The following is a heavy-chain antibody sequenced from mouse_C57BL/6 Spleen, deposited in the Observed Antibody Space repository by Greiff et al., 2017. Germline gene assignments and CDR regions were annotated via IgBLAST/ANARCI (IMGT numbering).Heavy chain of an antibody. CDR2: IRLKSDNYAT. Sequence: EVQLVESGGGLVQPGGSMKLSCVASGFTFSNYWMNWVRQSPEKGLEWVAQIRLKSDNYATHYAESVKGRFTISRDDSKSSVYLQMNNLRAEDTGIYYCTGRGYYAYYFDYWGQGTTLTVSS. J-gene: IGHJ2*01. D-gene: IGHD2-3*01. V-gene: IGHV6-3*01. CDR3: TGRGYYAYYFDY. CDR1: GFTFSNYW.